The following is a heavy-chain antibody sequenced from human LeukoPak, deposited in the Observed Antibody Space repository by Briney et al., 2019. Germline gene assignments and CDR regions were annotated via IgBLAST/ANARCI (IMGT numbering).Heavy chain of an antibody. Sequence: PSETLSLTCAVYGGSFSGYYWSWIRQPPGKGLEWIWEINHSGSTNYNPSLKSRVTISVDTSKNQFSLKLSSVTAADTAVYYCRGMRVVPVGEETQNAFDIWGQGTMVTVSS. J-gene: IGHJ3*02. CDR3: RGMRVVPVGEETQNAFDI. D-gene: IGHD2-2*01. V-gene: IGHV4-34*03. CDR2: INHSGST. CDR1: GGSFSGYY.